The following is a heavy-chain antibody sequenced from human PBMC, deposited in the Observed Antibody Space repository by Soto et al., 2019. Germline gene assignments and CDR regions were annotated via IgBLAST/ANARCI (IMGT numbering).Heavy chain of an antibody. CDR1: GGTFSSYA. Sequence: QVQLVQSGAEVKKPRSSVKVSCKASGGTFSSYAISWVRQAPGQGLEWMGGIIPIFGTANYAQKFQGRVTITADESTSTAYMELSSLRSEDTAVYYCARGGQSYYYDSSGYYSPWGQGTLVTVSS. V-gene: IGHV1-69*01. J-gene: IGHJ5*02. CDR2: IIPIFGTA. D-gene: IGHD3-22*01. CDR3: ARGGQSYYYDSSGYYSP.